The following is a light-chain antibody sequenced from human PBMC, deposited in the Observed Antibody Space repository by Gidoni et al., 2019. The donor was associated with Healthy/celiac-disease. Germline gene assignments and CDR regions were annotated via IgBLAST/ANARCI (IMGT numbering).Light chain of an antibody. J-gene: IGKJ4*01. V-gene: IGKV3-11*01. Sequence: EIVLTQSPATLSFSPGERATLSCRASQSVSSYLAWYQLKPGQAPRLLIYDASNRATGIPARFSGSGSGTDFTLTISSLEPEDFAVYYCQQRSNWPATFGGGTKVEIK. CDR2: DAS. CDR3: QQRSNWPAT. CDR1: QSVSSY.